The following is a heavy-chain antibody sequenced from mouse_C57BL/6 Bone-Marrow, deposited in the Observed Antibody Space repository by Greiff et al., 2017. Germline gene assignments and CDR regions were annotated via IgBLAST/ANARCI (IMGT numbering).Heavy chain of an antibody. V-gene: IGHV1-55*01. Sequence: QVQLQQPGAELVKPGASVKMSCKASGYTFTSYWITWVKQRPGQGLEWIGDIYPGSGSTNYNEKFKSKATLTVDTSSSTAYMQLSSLTSEDSAVYYCAYYYGRSADWYFDVWGTGTTVTVSA. CDR2: IYPGSGST. CDR1: GYTFTSYW. D-gene: IGHD1-1*01. CDR3: AYYYGRSADWYFDV. J-gene: IGHJ1*03.